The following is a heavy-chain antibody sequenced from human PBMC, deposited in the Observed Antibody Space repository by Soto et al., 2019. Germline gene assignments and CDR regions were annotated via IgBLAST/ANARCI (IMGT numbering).Heavy chain of an antibody. J-gene: IGHJ4*02. V-gene: IGHV3-33*01. D-gene: IGHD5-12*01. CDR2: IWYDGSNK. CDR3: ARDSGWLQSPAGYFDY. Sequence: QVQLVESGGGVVQPGRSLRLSCAASGFTFSSYGMHWVRQAPGKGLEWVAVIWYDGSNKYYADSVKGRFTISRDNSKNTLYLQMNSLRAEDTAVYYCARDSGWLQSPAGYFDYWGQGTLVTVSS. CDR1: GFTFSSYG.